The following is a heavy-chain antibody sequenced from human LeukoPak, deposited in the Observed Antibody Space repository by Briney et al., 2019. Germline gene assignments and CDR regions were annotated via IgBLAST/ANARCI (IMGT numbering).Heavy chain of an antibody. Sequence: GESLRLSCAASGFTFSSYWMGWVRQAPGKGLEWVANIKQDGSEIYYLDSVKGRFAISRDNAKNSLYLQMSSLRAEDTALYYCAREVLNIAVFNYWGQGTLVTVSS. CDR2: IKQDGSEI. J-gene: IGHJ4*02. CDR1: GFTFSSYW. V-gene: IGHV3-7*01. CDR3: AREVLNIAVFNY. D-gene: IGHD6-19*01.